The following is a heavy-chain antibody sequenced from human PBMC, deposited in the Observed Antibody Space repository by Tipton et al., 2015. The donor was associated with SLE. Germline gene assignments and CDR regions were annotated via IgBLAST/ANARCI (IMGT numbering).Heavy chain of an antibody. D-gene: IGHD3-10*01. CDR1: GFTFSPYA. J-gene: IGHJ6*02. V-gene: IGHV3-23*01. Sequence: GSLRLSCLASGFTFSPYAMTWVRQAPGKGLEWVAVIFGSDGRTQYTDSVRGRFTISRDNSRNTLYLHLDTLRAEDTAIYYCAKDRGNYYYGMDVWGQGITVTVSS. CDR2: IFGSDGRT. CDR3: AKDRGNYYYGMDV.